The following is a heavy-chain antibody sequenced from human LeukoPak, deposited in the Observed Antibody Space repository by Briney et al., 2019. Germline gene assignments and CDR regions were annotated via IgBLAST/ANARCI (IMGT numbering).Heavy chain of an antibody. CDR2: IYTSGST. V-gene: IGHV4-61*02. CDR1: GGSISSGSYY. J-gene: IGHJ4*02. D-gene: IGHD3-10*01. CDR3: ARRDYGSGSYTPFDY. Sequence: SETLSLTCTVSGGSISSGSYYWSWIRQPAGKGLEWIGRIYTSGSTNYNPSLKSRVTISVDTSKNQFSLKLSSVTAADPAVYYCARRDYGSGSYTPFDYWGQGTLVTVSS.